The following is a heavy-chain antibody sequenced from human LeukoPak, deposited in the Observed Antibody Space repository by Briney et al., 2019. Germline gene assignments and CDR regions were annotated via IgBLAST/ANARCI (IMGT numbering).Heavy chain of an antibody. CDR2: IYYSGST. CDR1: GGSISSSSYY. J-gene: IGHJ4*02. Sequence: PSETLSLTCTVSGGSISSSSYYWGWIRQPPGKGLEWIGSIYYSGSTYYNPSLKSRVTISVDTSKNQFSLKLSSVTAADTAVYYCANYDSSGSLFDYWGQGTLVTVSS. CDR3: ANYDSSGSLFDY. V-gene: IGHV4-39*07. D-gene: IGHD3-22*01.